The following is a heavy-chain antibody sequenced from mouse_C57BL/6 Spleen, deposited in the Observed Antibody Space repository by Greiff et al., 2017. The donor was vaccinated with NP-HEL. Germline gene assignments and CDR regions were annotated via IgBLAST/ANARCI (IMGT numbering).Heavy chain of an antibody. CDR2: IDPSDSET. CDR3: ARGDSSGPYYYAMDY. Sequence: QVQLQQPGAELVRPGSSVKLSCKASGYTFTSYWMHWVKQRPIQGLEWIGNIDPSDSETHYNQQFKDKATLTVDKSSSTAYMQLSSLTSEDSAVYYCARGDSSGPYYYAMDYWGQGTSVTVSS. J-gene: IGHJ4*01. D-gene: IGHD3-2*02. CDR1: GYTFTSYW. V-gene: IGHV1-52*01.